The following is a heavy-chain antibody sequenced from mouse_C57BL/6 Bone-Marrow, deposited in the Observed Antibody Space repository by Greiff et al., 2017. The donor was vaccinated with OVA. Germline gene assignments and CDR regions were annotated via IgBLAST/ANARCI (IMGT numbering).Heavy chain of an antibody. CDR1: GFTFSSYG. Sequence: EVKLMESGGDLVRPGGSLKLSCAASGFTFSSYGMSWVRQTPDKRLEWVATISSGGSYTYYPDSVKGRFTISRDNAKNTLYLQMSSLKSEDTAMYYCARPLLYYSNLAWFAYWGQGTLVTVSA. V-gene: IGHV5-6*01. J-gene: IGHJ3*01. D-gene: IGHD2-5*01. CDR3: ARPLLYYSNLAWFAY. CDR2: ISSGGSYT.